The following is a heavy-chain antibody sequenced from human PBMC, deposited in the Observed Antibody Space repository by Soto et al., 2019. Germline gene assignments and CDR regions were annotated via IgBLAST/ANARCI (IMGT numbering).Heavy chain of an antibody. CDR2: IWHDGSVK. V-gene: IGHV3-33*01. Sequence: QVQLVESGGGVVQPGRSLRLSCAASEFAFSSHAMHWVRQAPGKGQERVAVIWHDGSVKYYADSVKGRFTISRDNSKSTLYLEMGSLRDEVTAVYYCAREGKILVWTYYYYNMDVWGQGTTVTVSS. D-gene: IGHD1-26*01. CDR3: AREGKILVWTYYYYNMDV. J-gene: IGHJ6*02. CDR1: EFAFSSHA.